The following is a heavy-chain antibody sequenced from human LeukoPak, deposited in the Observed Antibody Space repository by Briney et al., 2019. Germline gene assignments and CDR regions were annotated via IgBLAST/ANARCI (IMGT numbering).Heavy chain of an antibody. CDR1: GFTFSSYW. J-gene: IGHJ4*02. CDR2: ISGSGDST. V-gene: IGHV3-23*01. Sequence: GGSLRLSCAASGFTFSSYWMHWVRQAPGKGLEWVSGISGSGDSTCYADSVKGRFTISRDNSKNTLHLQMNSLRAEDTAVYYCARDTGAPGGYWGQGTLVTVSS. D-gene: IGHD3-10*01. CDR3: ARDTGAPGGY.